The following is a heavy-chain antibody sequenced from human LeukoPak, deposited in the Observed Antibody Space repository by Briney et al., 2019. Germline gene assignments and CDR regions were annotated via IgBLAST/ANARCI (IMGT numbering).Heavy chain of an antibody. CDR2: IFPGDSDS. CDR3: ARQAAVGATHPFDY. V-gene: IGHV5-51*01. J-gene: IGHJ4*02. D-gene: IGHD1-26*01. Sequence: GEFLKISCKGSGYSFASYWIGWVRQMPGKGLEWMGIIFPGDSDSRYSPSFQGQVIISVDKSISTAYLQWDSLKASDTATYYCARQAAVGATHPFDYWGQGALVTVSS. CDR1: GYSFASYW.